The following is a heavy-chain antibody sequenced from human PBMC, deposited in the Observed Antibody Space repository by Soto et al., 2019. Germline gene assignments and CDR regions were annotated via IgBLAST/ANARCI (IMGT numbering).Heavy chain of an antibody. V-gene: IGHV1-69*02. CDR3: TGGPPNWGFDS. CDR2: IIPILDIP. CDR1: GGTFSRYT. D-gene: IGHD7-27*01. J-gene: IGHJ5*01. Sequence: ASVKVSCKASGGTFSRYTFTWVRQAPGQGLEWMGRIIPILDIPNYAQNFQGRVTITADKSISTAYMELSSLTSEDTAVYYCTGGPPNWGFDSWGQGTPVTVSS.